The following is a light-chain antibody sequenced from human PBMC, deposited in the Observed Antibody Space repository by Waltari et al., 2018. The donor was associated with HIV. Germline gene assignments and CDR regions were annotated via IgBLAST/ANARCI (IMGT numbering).Light chain of an antibody. CDR2: KDS. Sequence: SYELTQPPSVSVSPGQTARITCSGDALPKHYAYWYKQKPGQAPVLVIYKDSERPSGIPERFSGSSSGTTVTLTISGVQAEDEADYYCQSADSSGTFYVFGTGTKVTVL. CDR1: ALPKHY. CDR3: QSADSSGTFYV. V-gene: IGLV3-25*03. J-gene: IGLJ1*01.